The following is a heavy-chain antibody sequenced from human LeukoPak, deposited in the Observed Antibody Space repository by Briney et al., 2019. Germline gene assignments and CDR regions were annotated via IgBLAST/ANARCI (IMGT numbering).Heavy chain of an antibody. J-gene: IGHJ4*02. CDR3: ARGCSGCSCYPWNFDY. V-gene: IGHV3-30-3*01. CDR1: GFTFSSYA. CDR2: IAHDGSNK. Sequence: PGGSLRLPCAASGFTFSSYAMHWVRQAPGKGLQWVAVIAHDGSNKYYADSVKGRFTISRGNSKNTLYLQMNSLRAEDTAVYYCARGCSGCSCYPWNFDYWGQGTLVTVSS. D-gene: IGHD2-15*01.